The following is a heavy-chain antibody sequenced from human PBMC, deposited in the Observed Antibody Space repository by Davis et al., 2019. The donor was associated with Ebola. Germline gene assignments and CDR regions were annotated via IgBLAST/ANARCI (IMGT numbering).Heavy chain of an antibody. D-gene: IGHD2-21*01. CDR3: ICGDQLTGGLYYYYGMDV. Sequence: SVKVSCKASGYIFTSYAISWVRQAPGQGLEWMGRIIPILGIANYAQKFQGRVTITADESTSTAYMELSSLRSEDTAVYYCICGDQLTGGLYYYYGMDVWGQGTTVTVSS. CDR2: IIPILGIA. CDR1: GYIFTSYA. J-gene: IGHJ6*02. V-gene: IGHV1-69*04.